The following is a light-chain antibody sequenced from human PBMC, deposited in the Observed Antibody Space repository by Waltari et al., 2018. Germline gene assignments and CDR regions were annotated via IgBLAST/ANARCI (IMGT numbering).Light chain of an antibody. CDR3: SSYMDTTTLEL. J-gene: IGLJ2*01. CDR1: SSDVGSYNY. V-gene: IGLV2-14*03. Sequence: QSALTQPASVSGSPGQSITISCTGPSSDVGSYNYVSVYQQHPGKAPKLIIYDVTNRPSGVSNRVSGSKSGNTASRTISGLQAEDEADYYCSSYMDTTTLELFGGGTSLTVL. CDR2: DVT.